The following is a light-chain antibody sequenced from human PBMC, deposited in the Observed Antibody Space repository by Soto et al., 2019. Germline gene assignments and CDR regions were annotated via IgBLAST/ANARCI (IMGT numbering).Light chain of an antibody. J-gene: IGKJ3*01. CDR2: GGS. Sequence: DIQMTQSPSSLAASVGERVTITCRASQNIHSFLNWYQQKPGNAPQVLIYGGSALQSGVPSRFSGSGSGTDFTLTISSLQPEDFASYFCQQSYNIPFTFGPGTRVDI. V-gene: IGKV1-39*01. CDR3: QQSYNIPFT. CDR1: QNIHSF.